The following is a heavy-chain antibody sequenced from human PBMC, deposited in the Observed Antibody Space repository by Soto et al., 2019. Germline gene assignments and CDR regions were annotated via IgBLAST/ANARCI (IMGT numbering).Heavy chain of an antibody. V-gene: IGHV4-30-4*01. CDR2: ISHSGSA. Sequence: SETLSLTCTFSGASISSSAYYWSWVRQPPGKGLEWIGYISHSGSAYYNPSLKSRVTLSVDTSKNQFSLKLTSVTAADTAVYFCARDSSFDVWGQGTMVTVSS. J-gene: IGHJ3*01. CDR1: GASISSSAYY. CDR3: ARDSSFDV. D-gene: IGHD2-2*01.